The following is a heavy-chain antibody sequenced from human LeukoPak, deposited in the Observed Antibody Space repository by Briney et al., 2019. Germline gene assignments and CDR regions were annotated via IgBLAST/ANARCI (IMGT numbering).Heavy chain of an antibody. D-gene: IGHD3-3*01. Sequence: ASVKVSCKTSGYTFSSYDINWVRQATGQGLEWMGWMNPITGNTGYAPKFQGRVTMTRDTSMNIAYMALPYLRSEDTAVYYCVRRQSNRRFLADYSGNGTLVPVSS. V-gene: IGHV1-8*01. CDR1: GYTFSSYD. CDR3: VRRQSNRRFLADY. J-gene: IGHJ4*01. CDR2: MNPITGNT.